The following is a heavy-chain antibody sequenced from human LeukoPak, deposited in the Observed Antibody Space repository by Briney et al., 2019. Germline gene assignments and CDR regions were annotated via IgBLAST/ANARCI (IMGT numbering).Heavy chain of an antibody. D-gene: IGHD5-24*01. Sequence: GASVKVSCKASGYTFTSYYMHWVRQAPGEGLEWMGIINPSGGSTSYAQKFQGRVTMTRDTSTSTVYMELSSLRSEDTAVYYCARDLRRPVMATFADDAFDIWGQGTMVTVSS. CDR1: GYTFTSYY. V-gene: IGHV1-46*01. CDR2: INPSGGST. CDR3: ARDLRRPVMATFADDAFDI. J-gene: IGHJ3*02.